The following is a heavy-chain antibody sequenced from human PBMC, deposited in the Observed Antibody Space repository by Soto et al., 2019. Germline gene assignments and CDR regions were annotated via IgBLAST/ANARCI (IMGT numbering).Heavy chain of an antibody. Sequence: PGESLKISCKGSGYSFTTYWIGWVRQMPEKALEWMGIIFPGDSDIRYSPSFQGQVTISADESISTAYLQWSSLKASDTAMYYCARCCGPQGQNGNDYFDYWGQGTLVTVSS. V-gene: IGHV5-51*01. CDR2: IFPGDSDI. CDR1: GYSFTTYW. CDR3: ARCCGPQGQNGNDYFDY. D-gene: IGHD5-12*01. J-gene: IGHJ4*02.